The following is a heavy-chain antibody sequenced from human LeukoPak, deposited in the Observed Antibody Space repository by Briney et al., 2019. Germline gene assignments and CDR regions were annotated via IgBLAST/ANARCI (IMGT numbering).Heavy chain of an antibody. CDR2: IYIGGTT. Sequence: GGSLRLSCAASGFTVSNNYMSWVRRAPGKGLEWVSVIYIGGTTEYTDSVKGRLTISRDNSKNTLYLQMNSLRADDTAMYYCARDILAGNYFGYWGRGTLVTVSS. CDR1: GFTVSNNY. V-gene: IGHV3-66*01. CDR3: ARDILAGNYFGY. D-gene: IGHD6-19*01. J-gene: IGHJ4*02.